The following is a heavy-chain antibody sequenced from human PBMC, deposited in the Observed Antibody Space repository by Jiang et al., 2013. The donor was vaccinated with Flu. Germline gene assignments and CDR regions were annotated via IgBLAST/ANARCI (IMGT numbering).Heavy chain of an antibody. Sequence: LVESGGGVVQPGRSLRLSCAASGFTFSSYAMHWVRQAPGKGLEWVAVISYDGSNKYYADSVKGRFTISRDNSKNTLYLQMNSLRAEDTAVYYCARDMKGFGSSSAFDYWGQGTLVTVSS. J-gene: IGHJ4*02. CDR2: ISYDGSNK. D-gene: IGHD6-6*01. CDR3: ARDMKGFGSSSAFDY. CDR1: GFTFSSYA. V-gene: IGHV3-30-3*01.